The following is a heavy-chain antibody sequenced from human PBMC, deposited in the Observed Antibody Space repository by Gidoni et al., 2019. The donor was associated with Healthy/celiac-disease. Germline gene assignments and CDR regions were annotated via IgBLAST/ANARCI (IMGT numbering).Heavy chain of an antibody. CDR2: IYPGDSDT. J-gene: IGHJ3*02. V-gene: IGHV5-51*01. Sequence: EVQLVQSGAEVKKPGQSLKISCEASGYSFTSYWIVRVRPLTGKGLESMGIIYPGDSDTRYSPSFQGQVTIAADKSISTAYLQWSSLKASDTAMYYCARQAYCSSTSCYAFDILGQGTMVTVSS. CDR3: ARQAYCSSTSCYAFDI. CDR1: GYSFTSYW. D-gene: IGHD2-2*01.